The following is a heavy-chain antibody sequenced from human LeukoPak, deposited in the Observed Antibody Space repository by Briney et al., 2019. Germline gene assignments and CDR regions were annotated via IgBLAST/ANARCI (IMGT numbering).Heavy chain of an antibody. J-gene: IGHJ4*02. D-gene: IGHD5-18*01. CDR1: GFTFSSYS. CDR3: ARDLRYSYGNYYFDY. CDR2: ISSSSSYI. Sequence: GGSLRLSCAASGFTFSSYSMNWVRQAPGKGLEWVSSISSSSSYIYYADSVKGRFTISRDNAKNSLYLQMNSLRAEDTAVYYCARDLRYSYGNYYFDYWGQGTLVTVSS. V-gene: IGHV3-21*01.